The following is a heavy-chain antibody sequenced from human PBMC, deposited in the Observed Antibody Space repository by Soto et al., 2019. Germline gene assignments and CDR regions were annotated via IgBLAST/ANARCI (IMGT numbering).Heavy chain of an antibody. CDR1: GFTVSSNY. V-gene: IGHV3-66*04. Sequence: GGSLRLSCAASGFTVSSNYMSWVRQAPGKGLEGVSVIYSGGSTYYADAVKGRFTISRDNSKKTLYLQINSLRAEDTAVYYCARHLWFGEWGYYSSGMDVWGQGTTVTVSS. CDR2: IYSGGST. D-gene: IGHD3-10*01. CDR3: ARHLWFGEWGYYSSGMDV. J-gene: IGHJ6*02.